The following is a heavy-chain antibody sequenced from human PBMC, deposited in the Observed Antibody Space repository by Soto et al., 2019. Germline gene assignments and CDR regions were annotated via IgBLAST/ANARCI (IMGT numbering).Heavy chain of an antibody. D-gene: IGHD6-19*01. V-gene: IGHV3-30-3*01. Sequence: QVQLVESGGGVVQPGRSLRLSCAASGFTFSSFAMHWVRQAPGKGLEWVAVISYDGSNKYYADSVKGRFTISRDNSKNTLYLQMNSLRAEDTAVYYCESGSRWLVPAYFDYWDQGTMVTVSS. CDR2: ISYDGSNK. CDR3: ESGSRWLVPAYFDY. J-gene: IGHJ4*02. CDR1: GFTFSSFA.